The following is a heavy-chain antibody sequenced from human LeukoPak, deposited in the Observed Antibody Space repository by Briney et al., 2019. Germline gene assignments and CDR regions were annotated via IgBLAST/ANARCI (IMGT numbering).Heavy chain of an antibody. D-gene: IGHD4-17*01. CDR1: GFPFSASA. J-gene: IGHJ5*02. V-gene: IGHV3-23*01. CDR3: ATVKYDYGDPVGWFDP. CDR2: ILSTGTT. Sequence: PGGSLRLSCAASGFPFSASAMTWVRQAPGKGLEWVSHILSTGTTYYADSMRGRFTISRDNSKNTLYLLMTSLRADDTAVYYCATVKYDYGDPVGWFDPWGQETLVTVAS.